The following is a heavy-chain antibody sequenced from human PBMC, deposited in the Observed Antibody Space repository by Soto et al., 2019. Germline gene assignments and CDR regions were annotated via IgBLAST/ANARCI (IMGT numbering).Heavy chain of an antibody. CDR2: IYWDDEK. CDR1: GFSLSTGGVG. D-gene: IGHD2-2*01. CDR3: AHKILVPGAIVFDY. Sequence: QITLKESGPTLVKPTETLTLTCTFSGFSLSTGGVGVGWIRQPPGKALEWLALIYWDDEKRYSPSLKSTLSVTKDTPKTQVVLTMTNVDPVDTATYYCAHKILVPGAIVFDYWGQGTLVTVSS. J-gene: IGHJ4*02. V-gene: IGHV2-5*02.